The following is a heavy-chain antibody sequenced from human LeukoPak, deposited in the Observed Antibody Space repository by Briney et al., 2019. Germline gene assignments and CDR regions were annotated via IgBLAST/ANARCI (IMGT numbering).Heavy chain of an antibody. D-gene: IGHD6-19*01. CDR1: GGSISSSSYY. Sequence: SETLSLTCTVSGGSISSSSYYWGWIRQPPGKRLEWIGSIYYSGSTYYNPSLKSRVTISVDTSKNQFSLKLSSVTAADTAVYYCARALLGIAVAGTLDYWGQGTLVTVSS. CDR2: IYYSGST. V-gene: IGHV4-39*01. J-gene: IGHJ4*02. CDR3: ARALLGIAVAGTLDY.